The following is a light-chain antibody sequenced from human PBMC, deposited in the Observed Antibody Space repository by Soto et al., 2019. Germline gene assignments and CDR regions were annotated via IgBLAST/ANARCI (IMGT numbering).Light chain of an antibody. CDR1: QSVSNNY. Sequence: EIVLTQSPATLSLSPGEGATLSCRASQSVSNNYLAWYQQKPGQAPRLVISGASSRATAIPDRFSGSGSGTDFTLTISRLEPEDFAVYYCQQYVSSPLTFGGGTKVDI. J-gene: IGKJ4*01. CDR3: QQYVSSPLT. V-gene: IGKV3-20*01. CDR2: GAS.